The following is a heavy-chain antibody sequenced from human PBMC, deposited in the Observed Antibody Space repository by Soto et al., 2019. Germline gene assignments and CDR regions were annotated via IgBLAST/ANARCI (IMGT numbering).Heavy chain of an antibody. D-gene: IGHD6-19*01. CDR3: ARGPLMQVAVLDY. CDR1: GYTFTSYA. V-gene: IGHV1-3*05. Sequence: QVQLVQSGAEEKKPGASVKVSCKASGYTFTSYAMHWVRQAPGQRLEWMGWINAGNGNTKYSQKIQGRVNILRDTSASTADMELSSLRSEDTAVYYCARGPLMQVAVLDYWGQGTLVTVSS. J-gene: IGHJ4*02. CDR2: INAGNGNT.